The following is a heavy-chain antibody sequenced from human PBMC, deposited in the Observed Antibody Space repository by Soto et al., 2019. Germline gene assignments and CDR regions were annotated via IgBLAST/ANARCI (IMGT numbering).Heavy chain of an antibody. Sequence: QVQLVQSGAEVKKPGSSVKVSCKASGGPFRSNTINWVRQAPGQRLEWMGGIIPNFNSPTYARKFQCRVTITADDSPNAAYIELRSLRSEDTAVYYCARDDRIGTYWPAYWGQGTQVTVSS. CDR1: GGPFRSNT. J-gene: IGHJ4*02. V-gene: IGHV1-69*01. CDR3: ARDDRIGTYWPAY. D-gene: IGHD2-8*02. CDR2: IIPNFNSP.